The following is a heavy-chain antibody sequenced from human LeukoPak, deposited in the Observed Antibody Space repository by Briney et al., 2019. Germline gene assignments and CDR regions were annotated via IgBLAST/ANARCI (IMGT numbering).Heavy chain of an antibody. CDR3: ARRGYCSSTSCYWVY. D-gene: IGHD2-2*01. CDR2: IYHSGST. CDR1: GYSISSGYY. V-gene: IGHV4-38-2*01. J-gene: IGHJ4*02. Sequence: PSETLSLTCAVSGYSISSGYYWGWIRQPPGKGLEWIGSIYHSGSTYYNPSLKSRVTISVDMSKNQFSLKLSSVTAADAAVYYCARRGYCSSTSCYWVYWGQGTLVTVSS.